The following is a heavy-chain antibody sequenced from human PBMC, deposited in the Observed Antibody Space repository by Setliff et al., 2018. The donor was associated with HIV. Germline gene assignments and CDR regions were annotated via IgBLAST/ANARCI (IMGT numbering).Heavy chain of an antibody. Sequence: SETLSLTCTVSGAAVSSGNYYWIWIRQHPGKGLEWIGYIHINGKTYYDPSLKSRAAISVDTSKNQFSLKLSSVTAADTAVYYCARSSGYYSTVFYWGQGTRVTVSS. CDR3: ARSSGYYSTVFY. CDR1: GAAVSSGNYY. J-gene: IGHJ4*02. V-gene: IGHV4-31*03. D-gene: IGHD3-22*01. CDR2: IHINGKT.